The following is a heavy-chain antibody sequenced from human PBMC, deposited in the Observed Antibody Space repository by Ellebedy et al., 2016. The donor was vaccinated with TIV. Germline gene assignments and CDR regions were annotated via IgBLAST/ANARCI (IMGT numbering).Heavy chain of an antibody. CDR3: ARGRPTRVDGHNWFDP. CDR2: INPNSGGT. D-gene: IGHD1/OR15-1a*01. Sequence: AASVKVSCKASGYTFTGYYMPWVRQAPGQGLEWVGWINPNSGGTNYAQKFQGRVTMTRDTSISTAYMELSRLRSDDTAVYYCARGRPTRVDGHNWFDPWGQGTLVTVSS. V-gene: IGHV1-2*02. J-gene: IGHJ5*02. CDR1: GYTFTGYY.